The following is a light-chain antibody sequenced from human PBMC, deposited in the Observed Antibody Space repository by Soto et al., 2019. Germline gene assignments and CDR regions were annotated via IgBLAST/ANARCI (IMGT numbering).Light chain of an antibody. Sequence: EIVLTQSPATLSLSPGERATLSCRASQSVRSYLAWYQQKPGQAPRLLIYDASNRATGIPARFSGSGSGTDFTLTISSLEPGDFATYYCLQHHSYPRTFGQGTKVEI. CDR1: QSVRSY. CDR3: LQHHSYPRT. CDR2: DAS. J-gene: IGKJ1*01. V-gene: IGKV3-11*01.